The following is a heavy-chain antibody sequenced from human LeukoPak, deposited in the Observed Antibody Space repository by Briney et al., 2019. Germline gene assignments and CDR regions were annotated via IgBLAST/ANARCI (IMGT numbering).Heavy chain of an antibody. V-gene: IGHV1-46*01. CDR1: GYTFTSYY. J-gene: IGHJ5*02. CDR3: GNSGFRGGNWFDP. D-gene: IGHD2-15*01. Sequence: GASVKVSCKASGYTFTSYYMHWVRQAPGQGLEWMGIINPSGGSTSYAQKFQGRVTMTRDTSTSTVYMELSSLRSEDTAVYYCGNSGFRGGNWFDPWGQGTLVTVSS. CDR2: INPSGGST.